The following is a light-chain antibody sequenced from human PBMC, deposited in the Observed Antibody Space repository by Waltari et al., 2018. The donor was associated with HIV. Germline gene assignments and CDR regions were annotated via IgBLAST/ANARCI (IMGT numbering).Light chain of an antibody. V-gene: IGKV3-15*01. Sequence: EILMTQSPATLSVSPGARATLSCRASQSVSSNLAWYHQKPGQAPRLLIYGAYTRATGIPARFSGSGSGTEFTLTISSLQSEDFAVYYCQQYNSWPRTFGQGTKVEIK. J-gene: IGKJ1*01. CDR3: QQYNSWPRT. CDR2: GAY. CDR1: QSVSSN.